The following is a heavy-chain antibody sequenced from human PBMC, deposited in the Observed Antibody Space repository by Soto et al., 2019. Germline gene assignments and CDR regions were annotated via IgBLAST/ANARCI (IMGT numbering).Heavy chain of an antibody. D-gene: IGHD1-7*01. V-gene: IGHV1-2*02. CDR1: GYTFTDYY. J-gene: IGHJ6*02. Sequence: ASVKVSCKASGYTFTDYYMHWVRQAPGQGLEWMGWINPNSGGTNYAQKFQGRVTMTRDTSISTAYMELSRLRSDDTAVYYCARKLELRGSYYYYYDMDFWGQGTTVTVSS. CDR2: INPNSGGT. CDR3: ARKLELRGSYYYYYDMDF.